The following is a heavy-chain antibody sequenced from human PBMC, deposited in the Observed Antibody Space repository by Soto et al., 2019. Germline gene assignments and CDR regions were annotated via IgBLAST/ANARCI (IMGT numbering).Heavy chain of an antibody. D-gene: IGHD3-10*01. CDR3: ARDPLKSLNWFDP. J-gene: IGHJ5*02. CDR1: GYTFTSYD. Sequence: ASVKVSCKASGYTFTSYDINWVRQATGQGLEWMGWMNPNSGNTGYAQKFQGRVTMTRNTSISTAYMELSSLRSEDTAVYYCARDPLKSLNWFDPWGQGTLVTVSS. CDR2: MNPNSGNT. V-gene: IGHV1-8*01.